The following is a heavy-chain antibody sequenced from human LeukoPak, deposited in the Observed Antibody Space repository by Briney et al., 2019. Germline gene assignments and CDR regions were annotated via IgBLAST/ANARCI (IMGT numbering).Heavy chain of an antibody. CDR3: ARTTRYGDSIDY. CDR1: GGTFSSYA. D-gene: IGHD4-17*01. Sequence: GSSVKVSCKASGGTFSSYAISWVRQAPGQGLEWMGGIIPIFGTANYAQKFQGRVTITADESTSTVYMELSSLRSEDTAVYYCARTTRYGDSIDYWGQGTLVTVSS. V-gene: IGHV1-69*01. CDR2: IIPIFGTA. J-gene: IGHJ4*02.